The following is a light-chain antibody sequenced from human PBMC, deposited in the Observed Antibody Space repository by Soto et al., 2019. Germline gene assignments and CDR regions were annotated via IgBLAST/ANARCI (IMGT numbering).Light chain of an antibody. CDR2: AAS. J-gene: IGKJ1*01. CDR1: QGISNY. Sequence: DIQMTQSPSSLSASVGDRVTITCRASQGISNYLAWYQQKPGKVPKLLIYAASTLQSGVPSRFSGRGSCTDFTLTITSLQPEDVAAYYCQEYNSAPWTFGQGTKVEIK. V-gene: IGKV1-27*01. CDR3: QEYNSAPWT.